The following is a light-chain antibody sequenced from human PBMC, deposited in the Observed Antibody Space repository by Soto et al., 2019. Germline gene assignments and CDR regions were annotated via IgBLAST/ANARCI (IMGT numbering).Light chain of an antibody. CDR2: GAS. J-gene: IGKJ4*01. CDR1: QSVSSSY. Sequence: EIVLTQSPGTLSLSPGERTTLSCRASQSVSSSYLAWYQQKPGQAPKLLIYGASSRAAGIPDRFSGSGSGPDFTLTISRLEPEDFAVYYSQQYGSSSLTFGGGTKLEIK. V-gene: IGKV3-20*01. CDR3: QQYGSSSLT.